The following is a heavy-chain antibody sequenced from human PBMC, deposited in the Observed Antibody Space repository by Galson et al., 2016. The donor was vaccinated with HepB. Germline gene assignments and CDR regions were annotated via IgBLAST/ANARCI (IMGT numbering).Heavy chain of an antibody. CDR3: TPTWLGVETSS. CDR1: GFTFNSYG. Sequence: SLRLSCAASGFTFNSYGMHWVRQAPGKGLEWVGFIRSNTYGGTTEYAASVKGRFTISRDDSNSIAYLQMNSLKTEDTAVYYCTPTWLGVETSSWGQGTLVTVSS. CDR2: IRSNTYGGTT. D-gene: IGHD3-10*01. V-gene: IGHV3-49*04. J-gene: IGHJ4*02.